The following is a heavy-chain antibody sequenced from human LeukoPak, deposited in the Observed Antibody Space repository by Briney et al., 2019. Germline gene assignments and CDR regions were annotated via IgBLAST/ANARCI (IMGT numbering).Heavy chain of an antibody. CDR2: IYYTGST. CDR1: GASISSSDYF. J-gene: IGHJ4*02. V-gene: IGHV4-39*01. CDR3: ARRRKDSSAYYFFDY. D-gene: IGHD3-22*01. Sequence: PSETLSLTCTVSGASISSSDYFWGWIRQPPGKGLEYIGNIYYTGSTYYNPSLKSRVTISVDTSKNQFSLKLRSVTAADTAVYYCARRRKDSSAYYFFDYWGQGTLVTASS.